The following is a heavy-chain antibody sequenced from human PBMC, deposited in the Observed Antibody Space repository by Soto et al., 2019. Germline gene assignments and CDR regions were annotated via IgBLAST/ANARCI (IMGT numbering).Heavy chain of an antibody. CDR1: GDSISSYY. CDR3: ARDLSSSWYRWFDP. V-gene: IGHV4-59*01. CDR2: IYYSGST. Sequence: SETLSLTCSVSGDSISSYYWSWIRQPPGKGLEWIGYIYYSGSTNYNPSFKSRVTISVDTPKNQFSLKLSSVTAADTAVYYCARDLSSSWYRWFDPWGQGTLVTVSS. D-gene: IGHD6-13*01. J-gene: IGHJ5*02.